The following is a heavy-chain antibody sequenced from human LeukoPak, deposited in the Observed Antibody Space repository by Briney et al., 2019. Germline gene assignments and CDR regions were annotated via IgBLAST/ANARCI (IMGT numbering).Heavy chain of an antibody. CDR2: IIPIFGTA. V-gene: IGHV1-69*13. CDR1: GGTFSSYA. CDR3: ARDIAAAGTVD. Sequence: ASVKVSCKASGGTFSSYAISWVCQAPGQGLEWMGGIIPIFGTANYAQKFQGRVTITADESTSTAYMELSSLRSEDTAVYYCARDIAAAGTVDWGQGTLVTVSS. J-gene: IGHJ4*02. D-gene: IGHD6-13*01.